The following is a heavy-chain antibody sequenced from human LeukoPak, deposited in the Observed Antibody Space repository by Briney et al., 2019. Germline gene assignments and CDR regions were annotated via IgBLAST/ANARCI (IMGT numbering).Heavy chain of an antibody. Sequence: GASVKVSCKASGYTFTGYYMHWVRQAPGQGLEWMGWINPNSGGTNYAQKFQGRVTMTRDTSISTAYMELSRLRSDDTAVYYCARDPRGMVRGVNWFDPWGQGTLVTASS. CDR3: ARDPRGMVRGVNWFDP. CDR2: INPNSGGT. D-gene: IGHD3-10*01. V-gene: IGHV1-2*02. CDR1: GYTFTGYY. J-gene: IGHJ5*02.